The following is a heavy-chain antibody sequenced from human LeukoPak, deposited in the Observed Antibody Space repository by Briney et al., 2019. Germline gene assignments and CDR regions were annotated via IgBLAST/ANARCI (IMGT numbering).Heavy chain of an antibody. CDR1: GFTFSSYA. V-gene: IGHV3-23*01. CDR2: ISGSGGAT. CDR3: AKGGIEGYCSTTTCANMDV. Sequence: PGGSLRLSCAASGFTFSSYAMSWVRQAPGKGLEWVSAISGSGGATYDADSVEGRLTISRDNSKNTLYLQMNSLRAEDTAVYYCAKGGIEGYCSTTTCANMDVWGKGTTVTVSS. D-gene: IGHD2-2*01. J-gene: IGHJ6*03.